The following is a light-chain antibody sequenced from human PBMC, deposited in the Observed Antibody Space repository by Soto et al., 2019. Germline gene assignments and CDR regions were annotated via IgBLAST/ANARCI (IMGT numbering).Light chain of an antibody. CDR3: QQRSTWA. J-gene: IGKJ1*01. CDR1: QSVSSY. V-gene: IGKV3-11*01. Sequence: EIVLTQSPATLSLSPGERATLSCRASQSVSSYLAWYQQKPGQAPRLLIYDASNRATGIPARFSGSGSGTDFTLTISRLEPEDFAVYYCQQRSTWAFGQGTKV. CDR2: DAS.